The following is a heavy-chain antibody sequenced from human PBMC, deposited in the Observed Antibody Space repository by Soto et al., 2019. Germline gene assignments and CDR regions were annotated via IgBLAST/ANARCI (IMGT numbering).Heavy chain of an antibody. D-gene: IGHD2-21*02. V-gene: IGHV1-3*01. CDR2: INAGSGNT. CDR1: GYTFTSYA. Sequence: QVQLVQSGAEVKKPGASVKVSCKASGYTFTSYAMHWVRQAPGQRREWMGWINAGSGNTKYSQKFQGRVSITRDTAASRAYMEQSSLRAEDTAVDYCTRSIVVVTALGYWGQGTLVTVSS. CDR3: TRSIVVVTALGY. J-gene: IGHJ4*02.